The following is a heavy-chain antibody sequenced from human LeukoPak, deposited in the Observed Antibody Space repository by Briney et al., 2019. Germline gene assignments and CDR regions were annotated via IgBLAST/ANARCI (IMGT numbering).Heavy chain of an antibody. CDR1: GFTFSSYT. J-gene: IGHJ4*02. V-gene: IGHV3-23*01. CDR3: AKCGDLRYFDY. Sequence: GGSLRLSCEASGFTFSSYTMSWVRQAPGKGLEWLSAVSSSGGSAFYADSVKGRFTISRDNSKNTLYLQMNSLRAEDTAVYYCAKCGDLRYFDYWGQGTLVTVSS. CDR2: VSSSGGSA. D-gene: IGHD4-17*01.